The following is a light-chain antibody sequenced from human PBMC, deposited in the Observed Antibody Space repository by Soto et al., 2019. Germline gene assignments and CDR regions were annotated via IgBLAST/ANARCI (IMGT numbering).Light chain of an antibody. V-gene: IGLV1-51*02. CDR3: GTWDSSLSVVV. CDR2: ENN. J-gene: IGLJ2*01. CDR1: SSNIGNNY. Sequence: QSVLTQPPSVSAAPGQKVTICGSGSSSNIGNNYVSWYQQLPGTAPKLLIYENNKRPSGITDRFSGSKSGTSATLGITGLQTGDEADYYCGTWDSSLSVVVLGGGTKRTVL.